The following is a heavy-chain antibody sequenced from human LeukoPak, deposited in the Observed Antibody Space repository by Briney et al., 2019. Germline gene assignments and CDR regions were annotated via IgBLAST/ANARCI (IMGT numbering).Heavy chain of an antibody. Sequence: GGSLRLSCAASGFTFSSYGMHWVRQAPGKGLEWVAVIWYDGSNKYYADSVKGRFTISRDNSKNTLYLQMSSLRAEDTAVYYWSKDLYGSGSSQIYWGQGTLVTGSS. CDR1: GFTFSSYG. CDR2: IWYDGSNK. V-gene: IGHV3-33*06. D-gene: IGHD3-10*01. J-gene: IGHJ4*02. CDR3: SKDLYGSGSSQIY.